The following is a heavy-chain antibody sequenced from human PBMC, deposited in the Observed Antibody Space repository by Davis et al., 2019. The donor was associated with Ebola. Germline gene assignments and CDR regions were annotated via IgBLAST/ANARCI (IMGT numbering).Heavy chain of an antibody. D-gene: IGHD1-26*01. CDR2: IYYSGST. CDR3: ARGIVGATL. Sequence: GSLRLSCTVSGGSISSYYWSWIRQPPGKGLEWIGYIYYSGSTNYNPSLKSRVTISVDTSKNQFSLTLSSVTAADTAVYYCARGIVGATLWGQGTLVTVSS. CDR1: GGSISSYY. J-gene: IGHJ4*02. V-gene: IGHV4-59*08.